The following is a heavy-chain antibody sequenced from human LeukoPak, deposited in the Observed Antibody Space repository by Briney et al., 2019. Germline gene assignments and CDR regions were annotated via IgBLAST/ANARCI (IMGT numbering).Heavy chain of an antibody. J-gene: IGHJ4*02. Sequence: PGGSLRLSCAASGFTFSTYSMNWVRQAPGKGLEWISYISSSSSHIYHADSVKGRFTISRGNAKNSLYLQMDSLGVDDTAVFYCARGGLYNRFDYWGQGILVTVSS. V-gene: IGHV3-48*01. D-gene: IGHD5-24*01. CDR2: ISSSSSHI. CDR3: ARGGLYNRFDY. CDR1: GFTFSTYS.